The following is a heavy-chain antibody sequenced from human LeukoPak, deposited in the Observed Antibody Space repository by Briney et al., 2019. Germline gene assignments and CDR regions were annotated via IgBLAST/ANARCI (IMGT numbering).Heavy chain of an antibody. CDR3: ASKGYCSSTSRCAGDY. Sequence: PGGSLRLSCAASGFTFDDYGMSWVRQASGKGLEWVSGINWNGGSTGYADSVKGRFTISRDNAKNSLYLQMNSLRAEDTALYYCASKGYCSSTSRCAGDYWGQGTLVTVSS. CDR1: GFTFDDYG. D-gene: IGHD2-2*01. CDR2: INWNGGST. J-gene: IGHJ4*02. V-gene: IGHV3-20*04.